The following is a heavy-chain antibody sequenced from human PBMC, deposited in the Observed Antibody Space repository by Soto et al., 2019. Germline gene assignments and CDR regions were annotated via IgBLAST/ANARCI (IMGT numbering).Heavy chain of an antibody. Sequence: SETLSLTCTVSGASISSRSYYWGWIRKPPGKGLEWIWSIFYTGSTYYNPSLKSRVTISVDTSKNQFSLKLSSVTAADTAVYYCAREKWGVVVTAGDDAFDIWGQGTMVT. CDR3: AREKWGVVVTAGDDAFDI. D-gene: IGHD2-21*02. CDR2: IFYTGST. V-gene: IGHV4-39*07. CDR1: GASISSRSYY. J-gene: IGHJ3*02.